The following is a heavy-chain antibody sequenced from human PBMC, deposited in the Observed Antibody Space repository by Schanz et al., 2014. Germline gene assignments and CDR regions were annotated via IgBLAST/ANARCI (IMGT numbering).Heavy chain of an antibody. Sequence: EVQLLESGGGLIQPGGSLRLSCAASGFTFRSYAMSWVRQAPGKGLEWVSVISGSGDHTHYADSVKGRFTISRDNSKNTLYLQMNSLGPEDTAVYYCAKSALWGSGVYYASKIDYWGQGALVTVSS. J-gene: IGHJ4*02. D-gene: IGHD3-10*01. CDR2: ISGSGDHT. CDR3: AKSALWGSGVYYASKIDY. V-gene: IGHV3-23*01. CDR1: GFTFRSYA.